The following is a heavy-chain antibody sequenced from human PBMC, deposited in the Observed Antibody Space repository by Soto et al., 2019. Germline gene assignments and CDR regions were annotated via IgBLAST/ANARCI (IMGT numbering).Heavy chain of an antibody. CDR1: GFTFRDYS. CDR2: ISSRNTYI. Sequence: EVQLVESGGGLVRPGGSLRLSCAASGFTFRDYSMNWVRQAPGKGLEWVASISSRNTYIQYADSVRGRFTISGDNARDSLYMQMANVSAGDPPMYYCARRETDTTAYYWRYWGQGTLVTVSS. D-gene: IGHD3-22*01. V-gene: IGHV3-21*01. CDR3: ARRETDTTAYYWRY. J-gene: IGHJ4*02.